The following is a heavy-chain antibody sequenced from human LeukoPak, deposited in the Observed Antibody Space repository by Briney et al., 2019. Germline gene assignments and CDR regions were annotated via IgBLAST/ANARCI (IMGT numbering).Heavy chain of an antibody. CDR3: AKDMDCSSTSCYYYYGMDV. Sequence: PGGSLRLSCAASGFTFDDYAMHWVRQAPGKGLEWVSGISWNSGSIGYADSVKGRFTISRDNAKNSLYLQMNSLRAEDTALYYCAKDMDCSSTSCYYYYGMDVWGQGTTVTVSS. V-gene: IGHV3-9*01. D-gene: IGHD2-2*01. CDR2: ISWNSGSI. CDR1: GFTFDDYA. J-gene: IGHJ6*02.